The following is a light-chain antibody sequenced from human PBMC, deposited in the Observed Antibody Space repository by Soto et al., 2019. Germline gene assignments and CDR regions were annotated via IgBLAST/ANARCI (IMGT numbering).Light chain of an antibody. V-gene: IGKV3-11*01. CDR1: ESVSSN. J-gene: IGKJ4*01. Sequence: DIVLTQSPATLSLSPGARATLSCRASESVSSNLAWYQQKPGQAPRLLIYDASNRATGIPARFSGSGSATDFTLTIGSRESGDSAVYYCQQRSTWPLTFGGGTKVEIK. CDR2: DAS. CDR3: QQRSTWPLT.